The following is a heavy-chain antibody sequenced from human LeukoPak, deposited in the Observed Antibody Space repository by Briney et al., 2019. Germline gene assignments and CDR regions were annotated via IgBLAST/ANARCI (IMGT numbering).Heavy chain of an antibody. CDR1: GGTFSSYA. J-gene: IGHJ5*02. CDR3: ASAAASYNWFDP. Sequence: ASVKVSCKASGGTFSSYATSWVRQAPGQGLEWMGRIIPILGIANYAQKFQGRVTITADKSTSTAYMELSSLRSEDTAVYYCASAAASYNWFDPWGQGTLVTVSS. CDR2: IIPILGIA. D-gene: IGHD6-13*01. V-gene: IGHV1-69*04.